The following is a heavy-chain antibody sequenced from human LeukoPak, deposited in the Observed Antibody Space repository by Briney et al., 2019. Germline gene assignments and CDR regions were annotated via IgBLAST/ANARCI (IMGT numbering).Heavy chain of an antibody. Sequence: SETLSLTCTVSGGSISSYYWSWIRQPPGKGLEWIGYIYYSGSTNYNPSLKSRVTISVDTSKNQFSLKLSSVTAADTAVYYCARRGSGSYDFDYWGQGTLVTVSS. V-gene: IGHV4-59*01. CDR1: GGSISSYY. J-gene: IGHJ4*02. D-gene: IGHD1-26*01. CDR2: IYYSGST. CDR3: ARRGSGSYDFDY.